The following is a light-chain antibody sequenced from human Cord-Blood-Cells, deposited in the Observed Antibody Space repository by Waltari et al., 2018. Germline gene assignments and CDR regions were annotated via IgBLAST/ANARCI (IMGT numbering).Light chain of an antibody. CDR3: CSYAGSSTYVV. CDR2: EVS. Sequence: QSALTQPASVSGSPGQSITISCTGTSSDVGSYNLVSCYQQHPGKAPKLMIYEVSKRPSGVSNRFSGSKSGNTAYLTISGLQAEDEADYYCCSYAGSSTYVVFGGGTKLTVL. CDR1: SSDVGSYNL. J-gene: IGLJ2*01. V-gene: IGLV2-23*02.